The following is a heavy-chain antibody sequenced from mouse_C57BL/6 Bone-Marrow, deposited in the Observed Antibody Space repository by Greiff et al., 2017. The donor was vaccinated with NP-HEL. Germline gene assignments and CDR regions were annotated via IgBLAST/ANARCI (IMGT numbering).Heavy chain of an antibody. CDR2: IYPGDGDT. CDR3: ARGRDLLRSFAY. D-gene: IGHD1-1*01. V-gene: IGHV1-82*01. CDR1: GYAFSSSW. J-gene: IGHJ3*01. Sequence: QVQLQQSGPELVKPGASVKISCKASGYAFSSSWMNWVKQRPGKGLEWIGRIYPGDGDTNYNGKFKGKATLTADKSSSTAYMQLSSLTSEDSAVYFCARGRDLLRSFAYWGQGTLVTVSA.